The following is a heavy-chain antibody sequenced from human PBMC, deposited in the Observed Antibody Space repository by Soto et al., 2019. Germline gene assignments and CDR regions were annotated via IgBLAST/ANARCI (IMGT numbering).Heavy chain of an antibody. CDR3: ARSPFYSRSPGRLESEYYGMDV. CDR1: GYTFTSYA. V-gene: IGHV1-3*01. Sequence: QVQLVQSGAEVKKPGASVKVSCKASGYTFTSYAMHWVRQAPGQRLEWMGWINAGNGNTKYSQKFQGRVTITRDTSASTAYMELSSLRSEDTAVYYCARSPFYSRSPGRLESEYYGMDVWGQGTAVTVSS. CDR2: INAGNGNT. D-gene: IGHD6-6*01. J-gene: IGHJ6*02.